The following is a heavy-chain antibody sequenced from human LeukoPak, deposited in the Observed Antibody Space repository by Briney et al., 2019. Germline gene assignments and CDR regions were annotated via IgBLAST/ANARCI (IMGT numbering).Heavy chain of an antibody. J-gene: IGHJ4*02. V-gene: IGHV3-49*03. CDR3: AKGHRYFDWLWTNPNFDY. CDR2: IRSKDYGGTI. D-gene: IGHD3-9*01. Sequence: GGSLRLSCTASGFTFGDYAMSWFRQAPGKGLEWVGFIRSKDYGGTIEYAASVKGRFTISRDDSRSIAYLQMNSLRTEDTAVYYCAKGHRYFDWLWTNPNFDYWGQGTLVTVSS. CDR1: GFTFGDYA.